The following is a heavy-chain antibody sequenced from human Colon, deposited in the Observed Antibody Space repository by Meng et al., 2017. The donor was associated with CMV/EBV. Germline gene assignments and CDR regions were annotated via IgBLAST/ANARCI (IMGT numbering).Heavy chain of an antibody. CDR1: GGSFSGYY. Sequence: ETLSLTCAVYGGSFSGYYWSWIRQPPGKGLEWIGEINHSGSTNYNPSLKSRVTISVDTSKNQFSLKLSSVTAADTAVYYCARGGGIPYYYDSRGAAFDIWGQGTMVTVSS. V-gene: IGHV4-34*01. J-gene: IGHJ3*02. CDR3: ARGGGIPYYYDSRGAAFDI. D-gene: IGHD3-22*01. CDR2: INHSGST.